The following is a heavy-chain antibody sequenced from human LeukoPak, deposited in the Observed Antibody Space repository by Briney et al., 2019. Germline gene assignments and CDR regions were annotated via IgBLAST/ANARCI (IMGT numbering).Heavy chain of an antibody. D-gene: IGHD5-12*01. CDR3: ARGYSGYFYY. J-gene: IGHJ4*02. CDR1: GFTFRSYS. Sequence: GGSLRLSCAASGFTFRSYSMNWVRQAPGKGLEWVSSINSDSNYIYYADSVQGRFTISRDNAKNSLYLQMNSLRAEDTAVYYCARGYSGYFYYWGQGTLVTVSS. V-gene: IGHV3-21*01. CDR2: INSDSNYI.